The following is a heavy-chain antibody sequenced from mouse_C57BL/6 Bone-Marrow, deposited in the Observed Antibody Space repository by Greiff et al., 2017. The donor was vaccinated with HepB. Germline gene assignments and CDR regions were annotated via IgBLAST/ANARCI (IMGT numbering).Heavy chain of an antibody. CDR2: IHPSDSDT. Sequence: LQQPGAELVKPGASVKVSCKASGYTFTSYWMHWVKQRPGQGLEWIGRIHPSDSDTNYNQKFKGKATLTVDKSSSTAYMQLSSLTSEDSAVYYCAIYPSYYYGSSYGYAMDYWGQGTSVTVSS. D-gene: IGHD1-1*01. V-gene: IGHV1-74*01. J-gene: IGHJ4*01. CDR3: AIYPSYYYGSSYGYAMDY. CDR1: GYTFTSYW.